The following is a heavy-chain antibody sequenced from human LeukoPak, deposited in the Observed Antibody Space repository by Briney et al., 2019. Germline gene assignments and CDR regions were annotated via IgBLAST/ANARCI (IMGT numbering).Heavy chain of an antibody. CDR2: IRYDGSDK. Sequence: QSGGSLRLSCAASGFTFSSYGTHWVRQAPGKGLEWVAFIRYDGSDKYYPDSVKGRFTISRDNSKNMLYLQMNSLRAEDTALYYCAKDLTTVTTQGDYWGQGALVTVSS. CDR3: AKDLTTVTTQGDY. V-gene: IGHV3-30*02. D-gene: IGHD4-17*01. CDR1: GFTFSSYG. J-gene: IGHJ4*02.